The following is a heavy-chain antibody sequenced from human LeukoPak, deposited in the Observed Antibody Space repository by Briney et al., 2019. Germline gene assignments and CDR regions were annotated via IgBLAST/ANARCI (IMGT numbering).Heavy chain of an antibody. CDR2: ISSNGGST. Sequence: PGGSLRLSCSASGFTFSSYAMHWVHQAPGKGLEYVSAISSNGGSTYYADSVKGRFTISRDNSKNTLYLQMGSLRAEDTAVYYCVSYEGSYHDAFDIWGQGTMVTVSS. V-gene: IGHV3-64D*06. CDR3: VSYEGSYHDAFDI. CDR1: GFTFSSYA. J-gene: IGHJ3*02. D-gene: IGHD2-15*01.